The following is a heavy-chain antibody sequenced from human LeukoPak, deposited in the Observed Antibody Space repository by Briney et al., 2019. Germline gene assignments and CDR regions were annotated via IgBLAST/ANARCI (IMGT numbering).Heavy chain of an antibody. CDR2: ISGSGGST. D-gene: IGHD3-3*01. CDR3: AKDQVGFWSGYAY. J-gene: IGHJ4*02. CDR1: GFTFSSYA. V-gene: IGHV3-23*01. Sequence: GGSLRLSCPASGFTFSSYAMSWVRQAQGKGLEWVSAISGSGGSTYYADSVKGRFTISRDNSKNTLYPQMNSLRAEDTAVYYCAKDQVGFWSGYAYWGQGTLVTVSS.